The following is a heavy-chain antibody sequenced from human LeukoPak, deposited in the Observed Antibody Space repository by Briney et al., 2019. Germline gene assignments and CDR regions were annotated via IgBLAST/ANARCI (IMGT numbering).Heavy chain of an antibody. V-gene: IGHV4-39*01. J-gene: IGHJ1*01. Sequence: SETLSLTCTVSGGSISSSSYYWGWIRQPPGKGLEWIGSIYYSGSTYYNPSLKSRVTISVDTSKNQFSLKLSSVTAADTAVYYCARLNNSSSCYFGEYFQHWGQGTLVTVSS. CDR1: GGSISSSSYY. CDR2: IYYSGST. CDR3: ARLNNSSSCYFGEYFQH. D-gene: IGHD6-13*01.